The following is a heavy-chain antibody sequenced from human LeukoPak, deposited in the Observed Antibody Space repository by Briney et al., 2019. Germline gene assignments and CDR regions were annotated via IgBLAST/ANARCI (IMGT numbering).Heavy chain of an antibody. CDR2: ISKDGSMR. Sequence: GRSLRLSCAASGFSFSMHAMDWVRQAPGKGLEWVAIISKDGSMRYYADSVKGRFTVSRDNSNNTLSLQMNSLKSEDTAVYYCAGEKFDIWGQGTMVTVSA. J-gene: IGHJ3*02. CDR3: AGEKFDI. V-gene: IGHV3-30*04. CDR1: GFSFSMHA.